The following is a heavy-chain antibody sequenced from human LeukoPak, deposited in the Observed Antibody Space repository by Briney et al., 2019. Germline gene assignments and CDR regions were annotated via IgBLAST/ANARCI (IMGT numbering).Heavy chain of an antibody. CDR3: ARGTMVRGVADAFDI. D-gene: IGHD3-10*01. CDR2: IYHSGST. Sequence: SETLSLTCAVSGGSISSGGYSWSWIRQPPGKGLEWIGYIYHSGSTYYNPSLKSRVTISVDRSKNQFSLKLSSVTAADTAVYYCARGTMVRGVADAFDIWGQGTMVTVSS. CDR1: GGSISSGGYS. J-gene: IGHJ3*02. V-gene: IGHV4-30-2*01.